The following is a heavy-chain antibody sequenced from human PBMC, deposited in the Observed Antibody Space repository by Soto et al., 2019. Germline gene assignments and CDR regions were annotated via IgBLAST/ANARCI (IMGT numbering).Heavy chain of an antibody. Sequence: QTLSLTCAISGDSVSSNSAAWNWIRQSPSRGLEWLGRTYYRSKWYNDYAVSVKSRITINPDTSKNQFSLQLNSVTPEDTAVYYCARAISLYDSSGYYENDYGMDVWGQGTTVTVSS. J-gene: IGHJ6*02. CDR1: GDSVSSNSAA. D-gene: IGHD3-22*01. V-gene: IGHV6-1*01. CDR3: ARAISLYDSSGYYENDYGMDV. CDR2: TYYRSKWYN.